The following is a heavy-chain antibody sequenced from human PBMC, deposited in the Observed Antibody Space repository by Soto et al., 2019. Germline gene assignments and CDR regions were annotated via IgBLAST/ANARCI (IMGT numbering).Heavy chain of an antibody. D-gene: IGHD3-22*01. V-gene: IGHV4-4*07. CDR2: IYYTGST. J-gene: IGHJ6*02. CDR3: AREGGYFDSSGSGVYHYYGVDV. Sequence: PSETLSLTCTVSGGPISPYYWSWIRQPAGKGLEWIGRIYYTGSTDYNPPLKSRVSMSLDTARNQISLKVKSVTAAATAVYYCAREGGYFDSSGSGVYHYYGVDVWGRGTTVTVSS. CDR1: GGPISPYY.